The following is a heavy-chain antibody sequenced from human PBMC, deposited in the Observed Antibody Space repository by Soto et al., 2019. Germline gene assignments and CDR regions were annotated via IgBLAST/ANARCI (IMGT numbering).Heavy chain of an antibody. J-gene: IGHJ3*02. D-gene: IGHD3-9*01. CDR2: TYPGDSDT. V-gene: IGHV5-51*01. CDR3: ARRDRRDWFGACQI. Sequence: PGASLKISCKGSGYNFNNNWLGWVRQMPGKGLEWMGVTYPGDSDTTYRPSLQGHVTISVDKSISTAYLQWSSLKDSDTAMYYCARRDRRDWFGACQILGQGIMDSVS. CDR1: GYNFNNNW.